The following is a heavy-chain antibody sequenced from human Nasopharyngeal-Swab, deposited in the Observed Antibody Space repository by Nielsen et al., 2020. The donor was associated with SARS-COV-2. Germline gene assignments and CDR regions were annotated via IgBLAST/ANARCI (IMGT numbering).Heavy chain of an antibody. CDR2: ISHDSRTT. CDR1: GFTFSDYS. D-gene: IGHD1-14*01. Sequence: GESLKISCAASGFTFSDYSMIWVRQAPGKGLEWLSYISHDSRTTVYADSVNGRFTISRDNAKTSLFMQMNSLRAEDTAVYFCARDKNPTVFDFWGQGTLITVSS. V-gene: IGHV3-48*01. J-gene: IGHJ4*02. CDR3: ARDKNPTVFDF.